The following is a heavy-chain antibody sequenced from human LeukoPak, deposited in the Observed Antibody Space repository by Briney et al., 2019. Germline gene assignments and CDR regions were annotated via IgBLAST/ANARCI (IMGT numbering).Heavy chain of an antibody. Sequence: PSETLSLTCTVSGGSISSYYWSWIRQPPGKGLEWIGYIYYSGSTNYNPSLKSRVTISVDTSKNQFSLKLSSVTAADTAVYYCGRDSYGSGRPNDAFDIWGQGTMVTVSS. CDR2: IYYSGST. V-gene: IGHV4-59*01. CDR3: GRDSYGSGRPNDAFDI. D-gene: IGHD3-10*01. CDR1: GGSISSYY. J-gene: IGHJ3*02.